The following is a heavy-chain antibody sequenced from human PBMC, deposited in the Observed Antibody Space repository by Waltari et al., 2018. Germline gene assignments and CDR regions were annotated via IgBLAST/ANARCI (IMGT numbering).Heavy chain of an antibody. Sequence: EVQLVQSGAEVKKPGESLKISCKGSGYSFTSYWIGWVRQMPGKGLEWMGIIYPGDSDTRYSPSFQGQVTISADKSISTAYLQWSSLKASDTAMYYCARQMERLTDYYYYYYMDVWGKGTTVTVSS. J-gene: IGHJ6*03. D-gene: IGHD1-1*01. CDR3: ARQMERLTDYYYYYYMDV. V-gene: IGHV5-51*01. CDR1: GYSFTSYW. CDR2: IYPGDSDT.